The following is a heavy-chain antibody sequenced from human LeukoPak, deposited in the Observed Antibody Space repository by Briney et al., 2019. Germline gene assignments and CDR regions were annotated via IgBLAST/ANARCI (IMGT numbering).Heavy chain of an antibody. Sequence: GASVKVSCKASGGTFSSYAISWVRQAPGQGLEWMGGIIPIFATANYAQKFQGRVTITADESTSTAYMELSSLRSEDTAVYYCARDRGVVPAAIDAFDIWGQGTMVTVSS. J-gene: IGHJ3*02. V-gene: IGHV1-69*13. CDR2: IIPIFATA. CDR1: GGTFSSYA. D-gene: IGHD2-2*01. CDR3: ARDRGVVPAAIDAFDI.